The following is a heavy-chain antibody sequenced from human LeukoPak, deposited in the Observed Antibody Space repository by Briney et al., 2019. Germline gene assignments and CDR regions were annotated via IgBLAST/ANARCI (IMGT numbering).Heavy chain of an antibody. V-gene: IGHV1-18*01. CDR2: ISAYNGNT. CDR1: GYTFTSYG. D-gene: IGHD2-15*01. J-gene: IGHJ6*02. CDR3: AREGGPEYIVVVVAGRVYYYGMDV. Sequence: GASVKVSCKASGYTFTSYGISWVRQAPGQGLEWMGWISAYNGNTNYAQKLQGRVTMTTDTSTSTAYMELRSLRSDDTAVYYCAREGGPEYIVVVVAGRVYYYGMDVWGQGTTVTVSS.